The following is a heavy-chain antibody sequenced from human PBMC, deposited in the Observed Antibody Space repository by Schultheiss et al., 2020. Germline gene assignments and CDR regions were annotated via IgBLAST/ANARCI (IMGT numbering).Heavy chain of an antibody. CDR3: ASTAPDDYGDYGDWFDP. D-gene: IGHD4-17*01. J-gene: IGHJ5*02. CDR2: IYPGDSDT. Sequence: GESLKISCKGSGYSFTSYWIGWVRQMPGKGLEWMGIIYPGDSDTRYSPSFQGQVTISADKSISTAYLQWSSLKASDTAMYYCASTAPDDYGDYGDWFDPWGQGTLVTFSS. CDR1: GYSFTSYW. V-gene: IGHV5-51*01.